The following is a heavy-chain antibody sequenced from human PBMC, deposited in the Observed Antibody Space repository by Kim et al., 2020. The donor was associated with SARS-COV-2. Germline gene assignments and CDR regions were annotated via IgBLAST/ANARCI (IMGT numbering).Heavy chain of an antibody. J-gene: IGHJ5*02. V-gene: IGHV4-39*01. CDR3: ARSIPSVAGTGLRFDP. Sequence: SETLSLTCTVSGGSISSSSYYWGWIRQPPGKGLEWIGSIYYSGSTYYNPSLKSRVTISVDTSKNQFSLKLSSVTAADTAVYYCARSIPSVAGTGLRFDPWGQGTLVTVSS. CDR1: GGSISSSSYY. CDR2: IYYSGST. D-gene: IGHD6-19*01.